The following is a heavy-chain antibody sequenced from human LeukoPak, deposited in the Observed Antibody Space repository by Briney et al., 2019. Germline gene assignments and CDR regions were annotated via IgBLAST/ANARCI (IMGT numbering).Heavy chain of an antibody. Sequence: SETLPLTCTVSGGSITSGDFYWSWIRQPPGKGLEWIGYIYYSGSSYYNPSLKSRVTMSVDTSMNQFSLKLSSVTAADTAVYYCARDRISWFDLWGQGTLVTVSS. J-gene: IGHJ5*02. V-gene: IGHV4-30-4*01. CDR1: GGSITSGDFY. D-gene: IGHD2-15*01. CDR3: ARDRISWFDL. CDR2: IYYSGSS.